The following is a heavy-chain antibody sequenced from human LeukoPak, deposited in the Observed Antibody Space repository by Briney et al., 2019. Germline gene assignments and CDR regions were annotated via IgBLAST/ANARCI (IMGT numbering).Heavy chain of an antibody. CDR3: AKDQSGIRYFDWLLYQIDY. D-gene: IGHD3-9*01. Sequence: GGSLRLSCAASGFTFSSYAMSWVRQAPGKGLEWVSAISGSGGSTYYADSVKGRFTISRDNSKNTLYLQMNSLRAEDTAAYYCAKDQSGIRYFDWLLYQIDYWGQGTLVTVSS. CDR2: ISGSGGST. J-gene: IGHJ4*02. V-gene: IGHV3-23*01. CDR1: GFTFSSYA.